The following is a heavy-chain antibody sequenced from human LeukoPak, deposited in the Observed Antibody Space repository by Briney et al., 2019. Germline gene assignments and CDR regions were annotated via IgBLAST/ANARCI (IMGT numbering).Heavy chain of an antibody. J-gene: IGHJ3*02. V-gene: IGHV3-33*01. CDR3: ARGKASGGYSGYGLDALDI. CDR2: IWDDGITK. D-gene: IGHD5-12*01. Sequence: GGSLRLSCAASGFTFSLYGMHCVRQAPGKGLEWVAVIWDDGITKHYADSVKGRFTISRDNSKNTLYLQMNSLRAEDTAVYYCARGKASGGYSGYGLDALDIWGQGTMVTVSS. CDR1: GFTFSLYG.